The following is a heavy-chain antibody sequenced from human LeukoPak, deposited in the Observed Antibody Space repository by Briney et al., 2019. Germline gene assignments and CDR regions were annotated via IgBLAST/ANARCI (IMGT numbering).Heavy chain of an antibody. D-gene: IGHD3-22*01. CDR1: GFTFSSFA. J-gene: IGHJ5*02. CDR3: AREGTYYDSSGYYVS. Sequence: GGSLRLSCAASGFTFSSFAMTWVRQAPGKGLEWVSVISGSGGRTYYADSVKGRFTLSRDNSNNTLSLEMSSLRAEDTAVYYCAREGTYYDSSGYYVSWGQRTLVTFSS. V-gene: IGHV3-23*01. CDR2: ISGSGGRT.